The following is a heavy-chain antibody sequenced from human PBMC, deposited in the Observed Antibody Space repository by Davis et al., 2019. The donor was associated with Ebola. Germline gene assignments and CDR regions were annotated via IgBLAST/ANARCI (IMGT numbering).Heavy chain of an antibody. CDR1: GFTFSQYG. J-gene: IGHJ5*01. Sequence: PGGSLRLSCEASGFTFSQYGMHWVRQAPGRGLEWVAFIAHDGSEELYEDSVKGRFSISRGTSASTLYLQMSSLRVEDTAIYSCAKETARFSSKWFGGFDYWGHGTLVVVSS. V-gene: IGHV3-30*18. CDR2: IAHDGSEE. CDR3: AKETARFSSKWFGGFDY. D-gene: IGHD3-10*01.